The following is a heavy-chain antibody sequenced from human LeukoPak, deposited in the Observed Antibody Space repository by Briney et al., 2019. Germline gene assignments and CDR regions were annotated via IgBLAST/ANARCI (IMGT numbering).Heavy chain of an antibody. D-gene: IGHD6-13*01. J-gene: IGHJ2*01. V-gene: IGHV4-4*02. CDR3: ARGGGGSSCDL. Sequence: SETLSLTCAVSGGSISSNTWWSWVRQPPGKGLEWIGEIYHSGSTNYNPSLKSRVTISIDKSKNQFSLKLSSVSAAGTAVYSCARGGGGSSCDLWGRGTLVTVSS. CDR2: IYHSGST. CDR1: GGSISSNTW.